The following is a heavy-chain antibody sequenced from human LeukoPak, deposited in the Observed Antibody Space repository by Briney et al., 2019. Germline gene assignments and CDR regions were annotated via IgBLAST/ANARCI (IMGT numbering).Heavy chain of an antibody. Sequence: GGSLRLSCTASGFTFSEAWMNWVRQAPGKGLEWVGRIKRETDGGTTDYAAPVKGRFTISRDDSKNTLYLQMNSLKTEDTAVYYCGDSTGQTKDYWGQGTLVTVSS. CDR1: GFTFSEAW. V-gene: IGHV3-15*01. D-gene: IGHD3-22*01. J-gene: IGHJ4*02. CDR2: IKRETDGGTT. CDR3: GDSTGQTKDY.